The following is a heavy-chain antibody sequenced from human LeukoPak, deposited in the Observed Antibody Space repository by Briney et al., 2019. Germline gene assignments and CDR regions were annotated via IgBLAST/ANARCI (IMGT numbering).Heavy chain of an antibody. CDR3: ARHISVSYDAFDL. Sequence: SQTLSLTCTVSGGSVSSGDYYWTWIRQPAGKGLEWIGRIYTSGSTSYSPSLKSRVTISLDTSKNQFSLRLSSVTAADTAVYYCARHISVSYDAFDLWGQGTLVTVSS. V-gene: IGHV4-61*02. D-gene: IGHD6-19*01. CDR1: GGSVSSGDYY. CDR2: IYTSGST. J-gene: IGHJ4*02.